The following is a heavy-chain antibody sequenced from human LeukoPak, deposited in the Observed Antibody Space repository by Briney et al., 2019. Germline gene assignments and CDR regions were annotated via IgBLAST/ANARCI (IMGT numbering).Heavy chain of an antibody. CDR2: IIPILSIA. CDR3: ARETSYYYDSSGYPLDY. J-gene: IGHJ4*02. D-gene: IGHD3-22*01. V-gene: IGHV1-69*04. Sequence: SVKVSCKASGGTFSSYAISWVRQAPGQGLEWMGRIIPILSIANYAQKFQGRVTITADKSTSTAYMELSSLRSEDTAVYYCARETSYYYDSSGYPLDYWGQGTLVTVSS. CDR1: GGTFSSYA.